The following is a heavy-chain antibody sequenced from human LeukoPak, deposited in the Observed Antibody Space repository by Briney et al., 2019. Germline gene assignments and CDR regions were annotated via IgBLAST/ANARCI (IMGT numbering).Heavy chain of an antibody. V-gene: IGHV3-30-3*01. CDR1: GFTFSSYA. CDR3: ARGLYSSPLGGFDY. Sequence: SLRLSCAASGFTFSSYAMHWVRQAPGKGLEWVAVISYDGSNKYYADSMKGRFTISRDNSKNTLYLQMNSLRAEDTAVYYCARGLYSSPLGGFDYWGQGTLVTVSS. J-gene: IGHJ4*02. D-gene: IGHD6-6*01. CDR2: ISYDGSNK.